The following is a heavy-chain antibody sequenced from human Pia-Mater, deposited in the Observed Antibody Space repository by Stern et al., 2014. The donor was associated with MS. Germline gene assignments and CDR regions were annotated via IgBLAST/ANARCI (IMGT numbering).Heavy chain of an antibody. J-gene: IGHJ4*02. V-gene: IGHV3-74*01. CDR2: INYDGSSI. Sequence: EVQLVESGGGSVQPGGSLRLSCAASGFTFSSYWMHWVRQAPGKGLVWVSRINYDGSSIAYADSVKGRFTISRDNAKNMLYLQMSSLGAEDTAVYHCARAYAGNRNFDYWGQGALVTVAS. CDR1: GFTFSSYW. D-gene: IGHD4-23*01. CDR3: ARAYAGNRNFDY.